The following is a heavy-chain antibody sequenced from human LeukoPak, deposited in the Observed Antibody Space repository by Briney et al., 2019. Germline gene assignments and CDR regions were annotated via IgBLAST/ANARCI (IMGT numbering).Heavy chain of an antibody. Sequence: SGSIGYADSVKGRFTISRDNAKNSLYLQMNSLRAEDMALYYCAKDISLGFGELSLGAFDIWGQGTMVTVSS. CDR2: SGSI. V-gene: IGHV3-9*03. CDR3: AKDISLGFGELSLGAFDI. J-gene: IGHJ3*02. D-gene: IGHD3-10*01.